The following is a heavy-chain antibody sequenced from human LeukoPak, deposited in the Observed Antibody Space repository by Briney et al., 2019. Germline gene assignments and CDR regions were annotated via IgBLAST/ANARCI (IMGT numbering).Heavy chain of an antibody. D-gene: IGHD1-7*01. CDR2: INYSERT. J-gene: IGHJ4*02. CDR1: GDSISSRSYY. V-gene: IGHV4-39*02. CDR3: VRYTVGTMYQY. Sequence: SETLSLTCTVSGDSISSRSYYWGWIRQPPGKGLEWIGSINYSERTDYSPSLKSRLTMSVDTSNNHFSLRLRSVTAADTAVYYCVRYTVGTMYQYWGQGTLVTVSS.